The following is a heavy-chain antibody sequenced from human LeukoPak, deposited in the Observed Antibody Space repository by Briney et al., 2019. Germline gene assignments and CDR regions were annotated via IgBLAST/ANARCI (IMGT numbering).Heavy chain of an antibody. CDR1: GGSISSYY. Sequence: SETLSLTCTVSGGSISSYYWGWIRQPPGKGLEWIGYIYYSGSTNYNPSLKSRVTISVDTSKNQFSLKLSSVTAADTAVYYCARVDKQWLVLDYWGQGTLVTVSS. CDR3: ARVDKQWLVLDY. V-gene: IGHV4-59*01. J-gene: IGHJ4*02. CDR2: IYYSGST. D-gene: IGHD6-19*01.